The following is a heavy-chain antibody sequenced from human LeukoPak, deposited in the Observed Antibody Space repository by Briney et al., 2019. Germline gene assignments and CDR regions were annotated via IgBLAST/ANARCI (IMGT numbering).Heavy chain of an antibody. D-gene: IGHD6-19*01. CDR1: GYTLTELS. J-gene: IGHJ3*02. Sequence: ASVKVSCKVSGYTLTELSMHWVRQAPGKGLEWMGGFDPEDGETIYAQKFQGRVTMTEDTSTDTAYMELSSLRSEDTAVYYCATQWRSHGAFDIWGQGTMVTVSS. CDR3: ATQWRSHGAFDI. V-gene: IGHV1-24*01. CDR2: FDPEDGET.